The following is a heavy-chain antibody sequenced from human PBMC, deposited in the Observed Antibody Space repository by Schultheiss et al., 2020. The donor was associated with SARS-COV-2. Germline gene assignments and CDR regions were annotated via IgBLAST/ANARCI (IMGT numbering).Heavy chain of an antibody. Sequence: SVKVSCKASGGTFSSYAISWVRQAPGQGLEWMGGIIPIFGTANYAQKFQGRVTMTRDTSISTAYMELSRLRSDDTAVYYCARNPYGDYGMDVWGQGTTVTVSS. CDR2: IIPIFGTA. J-gene: IGHJ6*02. V-gene: IGHV1-69*05. CDR1: GGTFSSYA. CDR3: ARNPYGDYGMDV. D-gene: IGHD4-17*01.